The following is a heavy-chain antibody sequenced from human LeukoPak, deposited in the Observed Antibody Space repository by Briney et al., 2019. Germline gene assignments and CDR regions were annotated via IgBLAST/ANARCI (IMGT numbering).Heavy chain of an antibody. CDR2: IYSGGST. V-gene: IGHV3-53*01. Sequence: GGSLRLSCAASGCTVSSNYMGWVRQAPGKGLEWVSIIYSGGSTYYADSVKGRFTISRDTPKNTLYLQMNSLRAEDTAVYYCAREVGATRGLDPWGQGTLVTVSS. CDR1: GCTVSSNY. CDR3: AREVGATRGLDP. J-gene: IGHJ5*02. D-gene: IGHD1-26*01.